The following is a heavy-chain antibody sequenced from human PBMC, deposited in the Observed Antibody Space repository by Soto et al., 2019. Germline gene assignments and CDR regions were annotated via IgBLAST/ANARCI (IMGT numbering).Heavy chain of an antibody. CDR2: IVIGSDYT. V-gene: IGHV3-11*06. Sequence: GGSLRLSCAASGFTFSDYYMSWIRQAPGKGLEWVSYIVIGSDYTNYADSVKGRFTISRDNAKDSLYLEMNSLRVEDTAVYYCARLRASSWYMGGYLDYWGQGTLVTVSS. CDR1: GFTFSDYY. CDR3: ARLRASSWYMGGYLDY. J-gene: IGHJ4*02. D-gene: IGHD6-13*01.